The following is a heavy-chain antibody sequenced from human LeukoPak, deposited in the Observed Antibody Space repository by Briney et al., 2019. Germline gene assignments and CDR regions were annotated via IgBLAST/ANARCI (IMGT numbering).Heavy chain of an antibody. V-gene: IGHV1-2*02. CDR3: ARDTGSYFP. Sequence: GASVKVSCKASGYTFTGYYVHWVRQAPGQGLEWMGWINPNSGGTNYAQKFQGRVTMTRDTSISTAYMELGRLRSDDTAVYYCARDTGSYFPWGQGTLVTVSS. J-gene: IGHJ5*02. D-gene: IGHD1-26*01. CDR2: INPNSGGT. CDR1: GYTFTGYY.